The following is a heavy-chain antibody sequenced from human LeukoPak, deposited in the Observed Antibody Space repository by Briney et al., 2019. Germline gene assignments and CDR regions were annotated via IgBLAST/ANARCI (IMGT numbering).Heavy chain of an antibody. J-gene: IGHJ4*02. CDR3: ARGPSGYHNT. D-gene: IGHD5-12*01. CDR1: GFSLTTYA. V-gene: IGHV3-23*01. CDR2: ISDRGDST. Sequence: GGSLRLSCAASGFSLTTYAMGWVRQAPGKGLEWVSVISDRGDSTYYADSVKGRFTISRDSSKNILHLQMNSLRAEDTAVYYCARGPSGYHNTGGQGTLVTVSS.